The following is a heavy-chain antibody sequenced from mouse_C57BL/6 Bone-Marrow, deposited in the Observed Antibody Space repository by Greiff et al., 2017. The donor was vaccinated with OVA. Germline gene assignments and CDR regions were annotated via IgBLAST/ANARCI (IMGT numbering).Heavy chain of an antibody. J-gene: IGHJ3*01. CDR1: GYSITSGYD. CDR3: ARGGNPFAY. D-gene: IGHD2-1*01. Sequence: EVQGVESGPGMVKPSQSLSLTCTVTGYSITSGYDWHWIRHFPGNKLEWMGYISYSGSTNYNPSLKSRISITHDTSKNHFFLKLNSVTTEDTATYYCARGGNPFAYWGQGTLVTVSA. V-gene: IGHV3-1*01. CDR2: ISYSGST.